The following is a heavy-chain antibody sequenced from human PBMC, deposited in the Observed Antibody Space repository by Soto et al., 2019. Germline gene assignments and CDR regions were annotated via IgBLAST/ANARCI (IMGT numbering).Heavy chain of an antibody. CDR2: ISGSGGST. Sequence: AGGSLRLSWAASGFTFSSYAMSWVRQAPGKGLEWVSAISGSGGSTYYADSVKGRFTISRDNSKNTLYLQMNSLRAEDTAVYYCAKDLDYYDSSGYFGAYWGQGTLVTVSS. CDR1: GFTFSSYA. D-gene: IGHD3-22*01. J-gene: IGHJ4*02. CDR3: AKDLDYYDSSGYFGAY. V-gene: IGHV3-23*01.